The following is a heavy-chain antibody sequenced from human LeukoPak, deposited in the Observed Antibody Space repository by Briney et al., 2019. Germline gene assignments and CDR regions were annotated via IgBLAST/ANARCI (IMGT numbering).Heavy chain of an antibody. V-gene: IGHV4-34*01. J-gene: IGHJ4*02. CDR2: INHSGST. CDR3: AGGRIAVAGTGY. Sequence: SETLSLTCAVYGGSFSGYYWSWIRQPPGKGLEWIGEINHSGSTNYNPSLKSRVTISVDTSKNQFSLELSSVTAADTAVYYCAGGRIAVAGTGYWGQGTLVTVSS. CDR1: GGSFSGYY. D-gene: IGHD6-19*01.